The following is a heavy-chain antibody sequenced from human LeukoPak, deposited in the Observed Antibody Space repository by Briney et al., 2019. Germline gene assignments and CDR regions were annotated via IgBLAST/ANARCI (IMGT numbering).Heavy chain of an antibody. CDR2: IYYSGST. CDR1: GGSISSYY. J-gene: IGHJ4*02. CDR3: ARARGSRYYDSSGYYYPFDY. V-gene: IGHV4-59*01. D-gene: IGHD3-22*01. Sequence: SETLSLTCTVSGGSISSYYWSWIRQPPGKGLEWIGYIYYSGSTNYNPSLKSRVTISVDTSKNQFSLKLSSVTAADTAVYYCARARGSRYYDSSGYYYPFDYWGQGTLVTVSS.